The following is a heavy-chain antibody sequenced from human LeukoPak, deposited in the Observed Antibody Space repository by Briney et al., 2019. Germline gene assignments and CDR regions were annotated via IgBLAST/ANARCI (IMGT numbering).Heavy chain of an antibody. CDR2: IYHGGST. CDR3: ARSSIAARGTPDY. J-gene: IGHJ4*02. D-gene: IGHD6-6*01. CDR1: GYSISSGYY. V-gene: IGHV4-38-2*01. Sequence: PSETLSLTCAVSGYSISSGYYWGWIRQPPGKGLEWIGSIYHGGSTYYNPSLKSRVTISVDTSKNQFSLKLSSVTAADTAVYYCARSSIAARGTPDYWGQGTLVTVSS.